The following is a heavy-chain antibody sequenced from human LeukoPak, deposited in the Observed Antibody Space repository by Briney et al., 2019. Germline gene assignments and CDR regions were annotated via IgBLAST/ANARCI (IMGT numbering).Heavy chain of an antibody. J-gene: IGHJ4*02. CDR2: IDWDGIK. CDR1: GFSLNTSGMC. V-gene: IGHV2-70*11. D-gene: IGHD3-10*01. CDR3: ARTPRQQNPYYIDS. Sequence: SGPALVKPTQTLTLTCTFSGFSLNTSGMCVNWIRQPPGKALEWLARIDWDGIKYYTTSLKTRLAISKDTSKNQVVLTLTNVDPVDTATYYCARTPRQQNPYYIDSWGQGTLVTVSS.